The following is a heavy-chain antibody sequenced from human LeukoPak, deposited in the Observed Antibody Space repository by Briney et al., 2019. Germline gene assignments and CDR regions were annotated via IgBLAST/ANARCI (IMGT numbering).Heavy chain of an antibody. J-gene: IGHJ6*03. CDR1: GGSFSGYY. Sequence: SETLSLTCAAYGGSFSGYYWSWLRQPPGKGLEWIGEINHSGSNNYNPSLKSRVTISVDTSKNQFSLKLSSVTAADTAVYYCARTTTLPYYYYYYMDVWGKGTTVTVSS. CDR3: ARTTTLPYYYYYYMDV. V-gene: IGHV4-34*01. CDR2: INHSGSN. D-gene: IGHD1-1*01.